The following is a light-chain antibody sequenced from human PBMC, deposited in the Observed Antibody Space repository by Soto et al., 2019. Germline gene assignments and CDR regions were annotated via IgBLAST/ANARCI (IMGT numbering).Light chain of an antibody. J-gene: IGKJ5*01. CDR2: GAS. Sequence: EIVMTQSPATLSVSPGERATLSCRASQSVSGNLAWYQQKPGQAPRLLIYGASTRATGIPARFSGSGSGTDFTPTITSLQSKDVPVYYCQQYNNWPPITFGQGTLLEIK. CDR1: QSVSGN. CDR3: QQYNNWPPIT. V-gene: IGKV3-15*01.